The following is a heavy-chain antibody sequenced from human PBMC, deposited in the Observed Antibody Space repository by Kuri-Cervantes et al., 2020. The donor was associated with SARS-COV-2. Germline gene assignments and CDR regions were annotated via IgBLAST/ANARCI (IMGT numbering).Heavy chain of an antibody. CDR2: ISYDGSNK. CDR3: ARARAAAGTFTEYFQH. V-gene: IGHV3-30-3*01. J-gene: IGHJ1*01. Sequence: LSLTCAASGFTFSSYAMHWVRQAPGKGLEWVAVISYDGSNKYYADSVKGRFTISRVNSKNTLYLQMNSLRAEDTAVYYCARARAAAGTFTEYFQHWGQGTLVTVSS. CDR1: GFTFSSYA. D-gene: IGHD6-13*01.